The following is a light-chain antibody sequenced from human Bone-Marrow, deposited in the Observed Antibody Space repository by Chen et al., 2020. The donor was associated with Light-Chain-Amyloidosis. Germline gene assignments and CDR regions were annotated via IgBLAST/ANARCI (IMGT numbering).Light chain of an antibody. CDR2: GSS. J-gene: IGKJ4*01. CDR3: QQYGTSPLT. CDR1: HTISSNY. Sequence: EIVLTQSPGTLSLSPGEGANLSCRTSHTISSNYLTWYQQKFGQAPRLLIYGSSSRATGIPDRFTGSGCVTDFTLTINRLEPEDFAMYYCQQYGTSPLTFGGGTKVEIK. V-gene: IGKV3-20*01.